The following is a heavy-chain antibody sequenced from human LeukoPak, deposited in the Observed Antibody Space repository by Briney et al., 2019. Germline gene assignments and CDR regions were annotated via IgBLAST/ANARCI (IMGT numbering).Heavy chain of an antibody. D-gene: IGHD1-26*01. J-gene: IGHJ4*02. CDR2: IDFSGST. CDR1: GGSIGSFY. V-gene: IGHV4-59*01. Sequence: SETLSLTCTVSGGSIGSFYWTWIRQPPGKALEWIGYIDFSGSTSYSSSLKSRVTISVDTSKNQFSLELSSVTAADTAVYYCARSWWELLRGGEIGYWGQGTLVTVSS. CDR3: ARSWWELLRGGEIGY.